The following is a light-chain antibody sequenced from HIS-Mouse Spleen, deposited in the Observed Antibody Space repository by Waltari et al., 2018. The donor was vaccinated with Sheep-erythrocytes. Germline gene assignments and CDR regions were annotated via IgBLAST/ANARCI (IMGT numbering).Light chain of an antibody. CDR1: QSISSY. Sequence: DIQMTQSPSSLSASVGDRVTITCRASQSISSYLNWYQQKPGKAPKLLIYAASSLQSGVPSRFSGSGSGTEFTLTISSLQPEDFATYYCLQHNSYPLFGQGTKLEIK. CDR3: LQHNSYPL. CDR2: AAS. J-gene: IGKJ2*01. V-gene: IGKV1-17*01.